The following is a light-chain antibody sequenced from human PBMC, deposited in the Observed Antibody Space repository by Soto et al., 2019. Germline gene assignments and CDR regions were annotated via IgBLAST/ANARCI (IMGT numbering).Light chain of an antibody. Sequence: DIKITKSPSRVSASVGDRVTITCRASQSISSWLAWYQQKPGKAPKLLIYKASGLESGVPSRFSGSGSGTEITLTISSLQPDDFATYYCQQYNSYPWTVGQGTKVDI. CDR3: QQYNSYPWT. CDR2: KAS. CDR1: QSISSW. J-gene: IGKJ1*01. V-gene: IGKV1-5*03.